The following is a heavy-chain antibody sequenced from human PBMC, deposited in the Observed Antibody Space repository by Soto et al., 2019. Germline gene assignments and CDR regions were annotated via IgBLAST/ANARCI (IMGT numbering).Heavy chain of an antibody. CDR3: APHYPDSSGYFDH. D-gene: IGHD3-22*01. CDR2: INPNSGAT. V-gene: IGHV1-2*02. CDR1: GYMFTGNY. J-gene: IGHJ4*02. Sequence: QVQLVQSGTEVKKPGASVKVSCKASGYMFTGNYMHWVRQAPGQGLEYMGWINPNSGATNYAQKLQGRVTMTGDTSISTAYVELSRLRSDDTAVYYCAPHYPDSSGYFDHWGQGTLVTVSS.